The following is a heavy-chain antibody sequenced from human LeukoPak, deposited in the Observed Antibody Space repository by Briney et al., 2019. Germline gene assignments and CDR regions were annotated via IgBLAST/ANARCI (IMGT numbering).Heavy chain of an antibody. D-gene: IGHD5-24*01. CDR1: GFTFSSYS. V-gene: IGHV3-21*01. J-gene: IGHJ4*02. CDR3: ARDLQSNFDY. CDR2: ISSSSSYI. Sequence: GGSLRLSCAASGFTFSSYSMNWVRQAPGKGLEWVSSISSSSSYIYYADSVKGRFTIPRDNSKNTLYLQMNSLRAEDTAVYYCARDLQSNFDYWGQGTLVTVSS.